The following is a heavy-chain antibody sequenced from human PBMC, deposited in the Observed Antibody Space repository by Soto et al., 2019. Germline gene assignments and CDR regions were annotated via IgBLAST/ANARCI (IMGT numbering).Heavy chain of an antibody. J-gene: IGHJ4*02. CDR1: GFTFSSYG. Sequence: GGSLRLSCAASGFTFSSYGMHWVRQAPGKGLEWVAVISYDGSNKYYADSVKGRFTISRDNSKNTLYLQMNSLRAEDTAVYYCAKDIRYYDFWSGYYTAYWGQGTLVTVSS. V-gene: IGHV3-30*18. CDR3: AKDIRYYDFWSGYYTAY. D-gene: IGHD3-3*01. CDR2: ISYDGSNK.